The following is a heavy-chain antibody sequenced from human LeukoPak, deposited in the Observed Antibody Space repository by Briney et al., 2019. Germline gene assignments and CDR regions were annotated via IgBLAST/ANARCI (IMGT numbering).Heavy chain of an antibody. Sequence: PGGSLRLSCAASGFTFSNAWMSWVRQAPGKGLEWVGRIKSKTYGGTTDYAAPVKGRFTISRDDSKDTVYLEVNSLKTEDTAVYYCTTATSYWGQGSLVTVSS. V-gene: IGHV3-15*01. CDR2: IKSKTYGGTT. CDR1: GFTFSNAW. J-gene: IGHJ4*02. CDR3: TTATSY.